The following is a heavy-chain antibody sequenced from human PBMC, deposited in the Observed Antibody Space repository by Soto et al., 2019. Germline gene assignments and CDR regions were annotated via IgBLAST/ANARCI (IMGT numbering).Heavy chain of an antibody. CDR1: GGTFGSYA. V-gene: IGHV1-69*06. CDR3: ASTPGDKYCTNGVCWGWFDP. D-gene: IGHD2-8*01. CDR2: IIPIFGTA. J-gene: IGHJ5*02. Sequence: SVKVSCKASGGTFGSYAISWVRQAPGQGLEWMGGIIPIFGTANYAQKFQGRVTITADKSTSTAYMELSSLRSEDTAVYYCASTPGDKYCTNGVCWGWFDPWGQGTLVTVSS.